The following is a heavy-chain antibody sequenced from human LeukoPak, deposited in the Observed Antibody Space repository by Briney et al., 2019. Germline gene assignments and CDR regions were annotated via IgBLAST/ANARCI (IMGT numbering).Heavy chain of an antibody. D-gene: IGHD3-3*01. CDR3: ASGGRDYDFWSGYNGAFDI. V-gene: IGHV1-69*05. Sequence: ASVKVSCKASGGTFSSYAISWVRQAPGQGLEWMGGIIPIFGTANYAQKFQGRVTITTDESTSTAYMELSSPRSEHTAVYYCASGGRDYDFWSGYNGAFDIWGQGTMVTVSS. CDR2: IIPIFGTA. CDR1: GGTFSSYA. J-gene: IGHJ3*02.